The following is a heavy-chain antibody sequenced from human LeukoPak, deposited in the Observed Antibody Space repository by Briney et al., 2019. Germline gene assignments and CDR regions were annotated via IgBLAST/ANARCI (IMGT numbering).Heavy chain of an antibody. CDR3: ANLPVAGPRAPFDY. CDR2: ISGSGGST. J-gene: IGHJ4*02. V-gene: IGHV3-23*01. Sequence: QPGASLRLSCAASGFTFSSYAMSWVRQAPGKGLEWVSAISGSGGSTYYADSVKGRFTIPRDNSKNTLYLQMNSLRAEDTAVYYCANLPVAGPRAPFDYWGQGTLVTVSS. CDR1: GFTFSSYA. D-gene: IGHD6-19*01.